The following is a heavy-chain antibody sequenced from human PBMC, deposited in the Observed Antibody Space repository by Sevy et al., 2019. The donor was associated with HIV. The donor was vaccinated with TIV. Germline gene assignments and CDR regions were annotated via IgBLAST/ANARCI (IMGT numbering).Heavy chain of an antibody. V-gene: IGHV3-11*01. CDR3: ARDMGAVTYYYYGMDV. CDR1: GFTFSDYY. Sequence: LSLTCAASGFTFSDYYMSWIRQAPGKGLEWVSFISSTGSTIYYADSVKGRFTISRDNAQNSLYLQMNSLRGEDTAVYYCARDMGAVTYYYYGMDVWGQGTTVTVSS. CDR2: ISSTGSTI. D-gene: IGHD1-26*01. J-gene: IGHJ6*02.